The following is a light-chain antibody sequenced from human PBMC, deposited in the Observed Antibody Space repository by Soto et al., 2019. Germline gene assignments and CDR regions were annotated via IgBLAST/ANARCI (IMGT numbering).Light chain of an antibody. Sequence: QSALTQPASVSGSLGQSVTISCAGTGSDVGGFDYVSWYQQHPGTAPKLIIYDVTTRSSGVANLFSASKSGNTASLTISGLQAEDEYDFYCTSDTSPGPFVFGSGTKLTVL. V-gene: IGLV2-14*01. J-gene: IGLJ1*01. CDR3: TSDTSPGPFV. CDR2: DVT. CDR1: GSDVGGFDY.